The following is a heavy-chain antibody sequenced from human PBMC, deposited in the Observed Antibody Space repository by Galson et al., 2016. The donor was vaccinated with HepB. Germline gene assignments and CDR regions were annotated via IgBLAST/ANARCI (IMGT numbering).Heavy chain of an antibody. CDR3: ASSQRVGDADCSSYGCHIDY. D-gene: IGHD2-2*01. CDR1: GLTFSTYS. CDR2: ISGDSNYI. V-gene: IGHV3-21*01. Sequence: SLRLSCAVSGLTFSTYSMHWVRQAPGKGLEWVSSISGDSNYIYYADSLMGRFTISRDNARNSLYLQMNSLRADDTAVYYCASSQRVGDADCSSYGCHIDYWGQGAMVTVSS. J-gene: IGHJ4*02.